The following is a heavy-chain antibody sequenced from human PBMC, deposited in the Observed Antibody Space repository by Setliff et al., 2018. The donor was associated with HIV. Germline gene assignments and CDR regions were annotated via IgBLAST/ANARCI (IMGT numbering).Heavy chain of an antibody. J-gene: IGHJ5*02. V-gene: IGHV1-69*05. CDR1: GGTFKTYA. Sequence: SVKVSCKASGGTFKTYAISWVRQAPGQGLEWMGGIIPIFATADYTQKFQGRVTMTTDTSTSTAYMELRSLRSDDTAVYYCARDLGINPQGWFDPWGQGTLVTVSS. D-gene: IGHD3-16*01. CDR2: IIPIFATA. CDR3: ARDLGINPQGWFDP.